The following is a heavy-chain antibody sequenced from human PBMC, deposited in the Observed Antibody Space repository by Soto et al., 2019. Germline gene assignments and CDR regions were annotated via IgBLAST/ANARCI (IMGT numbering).Heavy chain of an antibody. CDR1: GGSVSGYY. V-gene: IGHV4-34*01. Sequence: QVQLQQWGAGLLKPSETLSLTCAVYGGSVSGYYWSWIRQPPGKGLEWIGEINHSGSTNYNPSLKSRVTISVDTSKNHFSLKLSSVTAADTAVYYCARGDYGSGSRRIDYWGQGTLVTVSS. CDR2: INHSGST. D-gene: IGHD3-10*01. J-gene: IGHJ4*02. CDR3: ARGDYGSGSRRIDY.